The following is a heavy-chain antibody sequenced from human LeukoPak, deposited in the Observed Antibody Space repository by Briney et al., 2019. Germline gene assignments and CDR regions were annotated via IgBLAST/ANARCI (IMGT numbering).Heavy chain of an antibody. V-gene: IGHV3-23*01. CDR3: ARYSGPNDY. D-gene: IGHD2-15*01. CDR2: ISGSGGST. CDR1: GFTFSSYA. Sequence: GGSLRLSCAASGFTFSSYAMSWVRQAPGKGLEWVSAISGSGGSTYYADSVKGRFTISRDNAKNSLYLQMNSLRAEDTAVYYCARYSGPNDYWGQGTLVTVSS. J-gene: IGHJ4*02.